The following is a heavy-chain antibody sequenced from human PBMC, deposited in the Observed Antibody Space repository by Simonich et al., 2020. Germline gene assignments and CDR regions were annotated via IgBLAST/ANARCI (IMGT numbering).Heavy chain of an antibody. Sequence: QVQLVQSGAEVKKPGASVKVSCKASGYTLTSYDINWVRQATGHGIEWMGWMNPNSGNTSYAQKFQGRVTITRNTSISTAYMELSSLRSEDTAVYYCARTYSGSYYYFDYWGQGTLVTVSS. CDR2: MNPNSGNT. J-gene: IGHJ4*02. CDR3: ARTYSGSYYYFDY. V-gene: IGHV1-8*03. D-gene: IGHD1-26*01. CDR1: GYTLTSYD.